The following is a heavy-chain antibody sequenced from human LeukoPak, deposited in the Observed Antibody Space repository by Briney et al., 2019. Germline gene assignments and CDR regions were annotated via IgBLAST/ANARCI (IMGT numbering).Heavy chain of an antibody. CDR1: GYTFTSYG. CDR3: ASIFEYSSSPTWNY. D-gene: IGHD6-6*01. V-gene: IGHV1-69*13. Sequence: ASVKVSCKASGYTFTSYGISWVRQAPGQGLEWMGGIIPIFGTANYAQKFQGRVTITADESTSTAYMELSSLRSEDTAVYYCASIFEYSSSPTWNYWGQGTLVTVSS. CDR2: IIPIFGTA. J-gene: IGHJ4*02.